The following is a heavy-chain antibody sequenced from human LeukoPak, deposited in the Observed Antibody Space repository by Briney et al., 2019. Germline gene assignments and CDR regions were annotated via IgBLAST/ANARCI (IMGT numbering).Heavy chain of an antibody. J-gene: IGHJ4*02. Sequence: SETLSLTCTVSGGSISSSSYYWGWIRQPPGKGLEWIGSIYYSGSTYYNPSLKSRVTISVDTSKNQFSLKLSSVTAADTAVYYCARHKGLNYDFWSGYHTDYWGQGTLVTVSS. V-gene: IGHV4-39*01. CDR3: ARHKGLNYDFWSGYHTDY. CDR1: GGSISSSSYY. CDR2: IYYSGST. D-gene: IGHD3-3*01.